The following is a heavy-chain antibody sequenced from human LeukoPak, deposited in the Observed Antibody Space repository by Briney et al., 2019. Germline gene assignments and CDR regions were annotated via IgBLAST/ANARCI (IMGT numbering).Heavy chain of an antibody. CDR2: IYTSGST. V-gene: IGHV4-59*10. CDR1: GGSFSGYY. J-gene: IGHJ4*02. D-gene: IGHD6-13*01. CDR3: ARDGLAAAFDH. Sequence: PSETLSLTCAVYGGSFSGYYWSWIRQPPGKGLEWIGRIYTSGSTNYNPSLKSRVTMSVDTSKNQSSLKLSSVTAADTAVYYCARDGLAAAFDHWGQGALVTVSS.